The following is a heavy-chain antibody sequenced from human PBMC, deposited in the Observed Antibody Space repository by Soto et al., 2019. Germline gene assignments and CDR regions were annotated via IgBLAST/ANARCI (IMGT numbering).Heavy chain of an antibody. CDR3: AREGYPLAY. Sequence: EVQLVESGGGLVQPGGSLRLSCAASGFTFSSYSMNWVRQAPGKGLEWVSYISSSSSTIYYADSVKGRFTISRDNAKNSLYLQMNGLRAEDTAVYYCAREGYPLAYWGQGTLVTVSS. CDR1: GFTFSSYS. J-gene: IGHJ4*02. V-gene: IGHV3-48*01. D-gene: IGHD3-16*02. CDR2: ISSSSSTI.